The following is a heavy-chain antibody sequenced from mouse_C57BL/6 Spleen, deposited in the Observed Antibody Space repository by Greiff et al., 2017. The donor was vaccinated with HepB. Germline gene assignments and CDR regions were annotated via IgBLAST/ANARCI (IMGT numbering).Heavy chain of an antibody. CDR1: GFTFSSYG. D-gene: IGHD2-1*01. CDR2: ISSGGSYT. CDR3: SRQGDGNYAWFAY. V-gene: IGHV5-6*01. J-gene: IGHJ3*01. Sequence: EVKLMESGGELVKPGGSLKLSCAASGFTFSSYGMSWVRQTPDTRLEWVATISSGGSYTYYPDSVKGRFTISRDNAKNSLYLQLSSLKSEDTAMYYWSRQGDGNYAWFAYWGQGTLVTVSA.